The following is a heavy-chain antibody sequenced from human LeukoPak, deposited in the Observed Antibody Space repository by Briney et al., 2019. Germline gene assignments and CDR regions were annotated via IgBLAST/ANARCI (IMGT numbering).Heavy chain of an antibody. CDR3: ARVYYYDSSGYYYYFDY. Sequence: PGGSLRLSCAASGFTFSSYGMHWVRQAPGKGLEWVAVIWYGGSNKYYADSVKGRFTISRDNSKNTLYLQMNSLRAEDTAVYYCARVYYYDSSGYYYYFDYWGQGTLVTVSS. CDR1: GFTFSSYG. V-gene: IGHV3-33*08. CDR2: IWYGGSNK. J-gene: IGHJ4*02. D-gene: IGHD3-22*01.